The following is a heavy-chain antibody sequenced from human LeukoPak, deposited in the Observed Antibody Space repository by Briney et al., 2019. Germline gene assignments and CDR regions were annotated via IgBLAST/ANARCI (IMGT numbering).Heavy chain of an antibody. CDR3: ASPLTYYYDSSGYHY. D-gene: IGHD3-22*01. CDR1: GFTFSSYA. V-gene: IGHV3-30*04. Sequence: GGSLRLSCAASGFTFSSYAMHWVRQAPGKGLEGVAVISYDGSNKYYADSVKGRFTISRDNSKNTLYLQMNSLRAEDTAVYYCASPLTYYYDSSGYHYWGQGTLVTVSS. J-gene: IGHJ4*02. CDR2: ISYDGSNK.